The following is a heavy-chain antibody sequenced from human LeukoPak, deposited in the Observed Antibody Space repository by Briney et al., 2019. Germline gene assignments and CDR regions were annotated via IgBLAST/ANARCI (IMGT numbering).Heavy chain of an antibody. CDR3: AKVGGLAAAGTDNWMDP. V-gene: IGHV4-39*01. CDR1: GGSIRSSYY. Sequence: SETLSLTCSVAGGSIRSSYYWGWIRQPPGKGLEWIGNIHYSGTTYYNPSLEGRVTISVDTSKNQFSLKLSSVTAADTAVYSCAKVGGLAAAGTDNWMDPWGQGTLVTVSS. J-gene: IGHJ5*02. CDR2: IHYSGTT. D-gene: IGHD6-13*01.